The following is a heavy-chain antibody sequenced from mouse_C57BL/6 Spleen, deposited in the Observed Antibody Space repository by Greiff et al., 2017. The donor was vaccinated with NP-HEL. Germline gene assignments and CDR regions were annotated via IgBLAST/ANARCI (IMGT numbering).Heavy chain of an antibody. Sequence: VQLQQSGPELVKPGASVKISCKASGYTFTDYYMNWVKQSHGKSLEWIGDINPNNGGTSYNQKFKGKATLTVDKSSSTAYMELRSLTSEDSAVYYCARSPLWAYWGQGTLVTVSA. CDR3: ARSPLWAY. J-gene: IGHJ3*01. CDR2: INPNNGGT. CDR1: GYTFTDYY. V-gene: IGHV1-26*01.